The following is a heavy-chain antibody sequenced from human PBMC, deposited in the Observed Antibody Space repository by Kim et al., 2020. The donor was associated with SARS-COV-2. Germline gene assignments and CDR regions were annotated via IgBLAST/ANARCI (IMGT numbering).Heavy chain of an antibody. D-gene: IGHD4-17*01. CDR1: GFTFSSYW. CDR3: AREREDGDYLIDY. J-gene: IGHJ4*02. Sequence: GGSLRLSCAASGFTFSSYWMHWVRQAPGKGLVWVSRINSDGSSTSYADSVKGRFTISRDNAKNTLYLQMNSLRAEDTAVYYCAREREDGDYLIDYWGQGTLVTVSS. V-gene: IGHV3-74*01. CDR2: INSDGSST.